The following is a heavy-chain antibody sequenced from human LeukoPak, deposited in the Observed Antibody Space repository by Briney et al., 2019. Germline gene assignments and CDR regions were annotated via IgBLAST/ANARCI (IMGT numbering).Heavy chain of an antibody. D-gene: IGHD5-24*01. J-gene: IGHJ4*02. CDR3: ARGEGARDGYNYEGPFYFDY. CDR1: GGSFSIYC. Sequence: SETLSLTCGVYGGSFSIYCWNWIRQPPGKGLEWIGEINQSGSTKYNPSLKSRVTISVDTSKNQFSLKLSSVTAADTAVYYCARGEGARDGYNYEGPFYFDYWGQGTLVTVSS. V-gene: IGHV4-34*01. CDR2: INQSGST.